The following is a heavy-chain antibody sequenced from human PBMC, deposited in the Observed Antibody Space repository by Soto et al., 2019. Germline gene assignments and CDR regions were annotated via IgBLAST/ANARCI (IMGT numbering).Heavy chain of an antibody. CDR3: AKGGQIYYFAY. Sequence: PGGSLRLSCAASGFTFSSYAMSWVRQAPGKGLEWVSTISASGGSTYYADSVRGRFTISRDNSKNTLYLQMNSLRAEDTALYYCAKGGQIYYFAYWGQGTQVTVSS. J-gene: IGHJ4*02. CDR1: GFTFSSYA. V-gene: IGHV3-23*01. CDR2: ISASGGST.